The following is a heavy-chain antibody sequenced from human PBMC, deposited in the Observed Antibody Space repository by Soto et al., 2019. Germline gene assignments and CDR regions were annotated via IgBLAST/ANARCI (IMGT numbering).Heavy chain of an antibody. J-gene: IGHJ4*02. Sequence: GGSLRLSCAASGFTFSSYAMSWVRQAPGKGLEWVSAISGSGGSTYYADSVKGRFTISRDNSKNTLYLQMNSLRAEDTAVYYCAKDSYYCDSSGYYYFDYWGQGTLVTVSS. V-gene: IGHV3-23*01. D-gene: IGHD3-22*01. CDR2: ISGSGGST. CDR1: GFTFSSYA. CDR3: AKDSYYCDSSGYYYFDY.